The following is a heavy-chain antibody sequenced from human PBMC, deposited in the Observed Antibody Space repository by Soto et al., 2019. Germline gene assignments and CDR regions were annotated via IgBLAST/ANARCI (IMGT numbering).Heavy chain of an antibody. D-gene: IGHD5-18*01. CDR3: ARIRGYSYGAIDY. V-gene: IGHV4-30-4*02. CDR1: GGSISSGDYY. Sequence: SETLSLTCTVSGGSISSGDYYWSWIRQPPGKGLEWIGYIYYSGSTYYNPSLKSRVTISVDTSKNQFSLKLSLRSDDTAVYYCARIRGYSYGAIDYWGQGTLVTVSS. CDR2: IYYSGST. J-gene: IGHJ4*02.